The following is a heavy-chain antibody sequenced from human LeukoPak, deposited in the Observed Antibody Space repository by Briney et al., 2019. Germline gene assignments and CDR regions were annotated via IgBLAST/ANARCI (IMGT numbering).Heavy chain of an antibody. J-gene: IGHJ6*03. CDR2: IIPKFGKA. V-gene: IGHV1-69*01. CDR3: ARGEGGADYYYMDV. Sequence: GGSLRLSCAASGFTFSRYAISWVRQAPGQGLEWMGEIIPKFGKANYAQKFQGRVTITADEITSTAYMDLTSLRSEDTAVYYCARGEGGADYYYMDVWGKGTTVTVSS. D-gene: IGHD1-26*01. CDR1: GFTFSRYA.